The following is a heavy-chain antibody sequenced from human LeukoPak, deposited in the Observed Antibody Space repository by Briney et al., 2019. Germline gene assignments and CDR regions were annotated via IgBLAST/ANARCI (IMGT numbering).Heavy chain of an antibody. Sequence: GGSLRLSCTASGFTFGDYAMTWVRQAPGKGLEWVGFIRSKAYGGTTEYAASVKGRFTISRDNAKNSLYLQMNSLRAEDTAVYYCARDWRGYSYGYLRDYYYGMDVWGQGTTVTVSS. CDR1: GFTFGDYA. CDR2: IRSKAYGGTT. D-gene: IGHD5-18*01. V-gene: IGHV3-49*04. CDR3: ARDWRGYSYGYLRDYYYGMDV. J-gene: IGHJ6*02.